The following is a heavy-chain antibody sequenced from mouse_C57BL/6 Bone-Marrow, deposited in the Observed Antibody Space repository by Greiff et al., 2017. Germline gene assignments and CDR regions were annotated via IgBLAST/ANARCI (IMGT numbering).Heavy chain of an antibody. V-gene: IGHV1-76*01. CDR3: ANALLWLRRYYYAMDY. Sequence: QVQLQQSGAELVRPGASVKLSCKASGYTFTDYYINWVKQRPGQGLEWIARIYPGSGNTYYNEKFKGKATLTAEKSSSTAYMQLSSLTSEDSAVYYCANALLWLRRYYYAMDYWGQGTSVTVSS. D-gene: IGHD2-2*01. CDR1: GYTFTDYY. J-gene: IGHJ4*01. CDR2: IYPGSGNT.